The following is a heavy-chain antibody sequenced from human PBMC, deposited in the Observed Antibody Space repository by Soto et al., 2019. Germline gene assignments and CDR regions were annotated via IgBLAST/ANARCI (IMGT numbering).Heavy chain of an antibody. CDR3: ARQLPSAWTTVTEYYFDY. CDR2: IYYSGST. D-gene: IGHD4-17*01. V-gene: IGHV4-59*08. CDR1: GGSISSYY. Sequence: SETLSLTCTVSGGSISSYYWSWIRQPPGKGLEWIGYIYYSGSTNYNPSLKSRVTISVDTSKNQFSLKLSSVTAADTAVYYCARQLPSAWTTVTEYYFDYWGQGTLVTVSS. J-gene: IGHJ4*02.